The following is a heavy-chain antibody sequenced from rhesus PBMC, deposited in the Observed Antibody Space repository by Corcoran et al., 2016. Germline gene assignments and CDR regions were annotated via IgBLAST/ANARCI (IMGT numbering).Heavy chain of an antibody. CDR2: IYGNSAST. CDR3: AREDGSSANSLDV. D-gene: IGHD4-29*01. Sequence: QLQLQESGPGLVKPSETLSLTCAVSGGSISDSYYWNWIRQPPGKGLGWIGNIYGNSASTYYNTYLQSRGTISKDTSKNQFFLKLSSVTAADTAVYYWAREDGSSANSLDVWGRGVLVTVSS. V-gene: IGHV4S9*01. J-gene: IGHJ5-2*02. CDR1: GGSISDSYY.